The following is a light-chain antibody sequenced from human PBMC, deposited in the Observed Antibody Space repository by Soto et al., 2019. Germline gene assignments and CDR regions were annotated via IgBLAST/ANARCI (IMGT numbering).Light chain of an antibody. V-gene: IGKV2-28*01. CDR3: MQALQSLT. Sequence: IVMTQSPLTLPVTPGEPASISCRSSQSLLYNNTYNYFDWYVQKPGQSPQLLIYFGSNRAPGVPDMFSGSGSGTDFTLKINRVEAEDVGTYYCMQALQSLTFGQGTRLEI. J-gene: IGKJ5*01. CDR2: FGS. CDR1: QSLLYNNTYNY.